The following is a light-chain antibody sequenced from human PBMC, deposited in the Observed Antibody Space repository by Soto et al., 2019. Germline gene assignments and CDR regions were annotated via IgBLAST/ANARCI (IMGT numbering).Light chain of an antibody. J-gene: IGLJ2*01. CDR1: SSDVGTDNY. CDR3: CSYAGSYTLV. Sequence: QSAPTQPRSVSGSPGQSVTISCTGTSSDVGTDNYVSWYQQHPGKAPKLMIYDVSQRPSGVPDRFSGSKSANTASLTISGLEAEDEADYYCCSYAGSYTLVFGGGTKVTVL. CDR2: DVS. V-gene: IGLV2-11*01.